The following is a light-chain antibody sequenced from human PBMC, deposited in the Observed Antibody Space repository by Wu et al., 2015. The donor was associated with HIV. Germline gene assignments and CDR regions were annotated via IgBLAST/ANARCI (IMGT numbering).Light chain of an antibody. V-gene: IGKV1-12*01. CDR2: AAS. CDR1: QGISSW. Sequence: DVQMTQSPSSVSASVGDRVTITCRASQGISSWLARYQQKPGKAPKLLISAASDLQTGVPARFSGSGSGTDFTLTISSLQPEDFAVYYCQYYGGSPYSFGQGTKLEIK. CDR3: QYYGGSPYS. J-gene: IGKJ2*03.